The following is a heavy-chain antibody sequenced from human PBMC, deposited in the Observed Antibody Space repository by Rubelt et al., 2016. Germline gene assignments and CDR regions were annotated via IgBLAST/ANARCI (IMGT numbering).Heavy chain of an antibody. V-gene: IGHV1-46*01. J-gene: IGHJ5*02. CDR2: INPCGGST. Sequence: QVQLVQSGAEVKKPGASVKVSCKASGYTFTSYYMHWVRQTPGQGLEWMGIINPCGGSTSYAQKFQGRVTMTRDTSTSTVYMELSSLRSEDTAVYYCARSDYPNWFDPWGQGTLVTVSS. D-gene: IGHD4-17*01. CDR3: ARSDYPNWFDP. CDR1: GYTFTSYY.